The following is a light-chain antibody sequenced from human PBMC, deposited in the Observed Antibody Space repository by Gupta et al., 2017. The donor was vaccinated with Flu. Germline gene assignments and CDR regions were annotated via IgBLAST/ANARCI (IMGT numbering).Light chain of an antibody. CDR2: DAS. V-gene: IGKV1-17*01. Sequence: GDRFTIAFRASQAIRNELGWYQQKPGKAPKRLIYDASSLQGGVPSRFSGSGSGTEFTLTISSLQPEDSATYYCLQHSTYPFTFGGGTKV. CDR1: QAIRNE. J-gene: IGKJ4*01. CDR3: LQHSTYPFT.